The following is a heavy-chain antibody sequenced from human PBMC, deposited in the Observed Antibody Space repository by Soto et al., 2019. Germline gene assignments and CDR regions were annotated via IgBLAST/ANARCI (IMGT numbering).Heavy chain of an antibody. CDR1: GGTFSSYA. J-gene: IGHJ6*02. V-gene: IGHV1-2*04. CDR2: INPNSGGT. D-gene: IGHD6-13*01. Sequence: ASVKVSCKASGGTFSSYAISWVRQAPGQGLEWMGWINPNSGGTSYAQKFQGWVTMTRDTSINTAYMEVSRLRSDDTAVYYCARDRVEFAAAGRNYYYYGMDVWGQGTTVTVSS. CDR3: ARDRVEFAAAGRNYYYYGMDV.